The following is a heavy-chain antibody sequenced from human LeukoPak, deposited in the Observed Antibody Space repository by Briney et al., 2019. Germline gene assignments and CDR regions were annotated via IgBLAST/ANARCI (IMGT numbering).Heavy chain of an antibody. CDR3: TRLGNYCRGGSCNQNTYYYGMDV. D-gene: IGHD2-15*01. Sequence: PEGSLRLSCTTSGFTFGHYAMSWVRQAPGKGLEWVGFIRSKAYGGTREYAASVKGRFTISRDDPKSIAYLQMNSLKTEDTAVYYCTRLGNYCRGGSCNQNTYYYGMDVWGQGTTVTVSS. CDR1: GFTFGHYA. J-gene: IGHJ6*02. CDR2: IRSKAYGGTR. V-gene: IGHV3-49*04.